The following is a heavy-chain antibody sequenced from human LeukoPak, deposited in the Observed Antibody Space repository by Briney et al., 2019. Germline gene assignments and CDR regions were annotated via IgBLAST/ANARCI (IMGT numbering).Heavy chain of an antibody. J-gene: IGHJ4*02. CDR1: GFTFSSYA. D-gene: IGHD6-19*01. V-gene: IGHV3-23*01. CDR2: ISDSGGTT. Sequence: GGSLRLSCAASGFTFSSYAMSWVRQAPGKGLEWVSVISDSGGTTYYADSVKGRFTISRSNSKNTLYLQMNSLRAEDTAVYYCAKLIAVAGTDDYWGQGTLVTVSS. CDR3: AKLIAVAGTDDY.